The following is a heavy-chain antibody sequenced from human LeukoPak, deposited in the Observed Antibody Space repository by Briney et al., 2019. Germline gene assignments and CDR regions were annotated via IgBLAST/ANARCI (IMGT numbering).Heavy chain of an antibody. V-gene: IGHV3-48*04. CDR1: GFTFRSHS. Sequence: GGSLRLSCAASGFTFRSHSLGWVRQAPGKGLEWVSYVSTGGDTIHYAYSVKGRFTISRDNAKNSLYLQMDSLTAEDTAVYYCARNLAYWGQGALVTVSS. CDR2: VSTGGDTI. CDR3: ARNLAY. J-gene: IGHJ4*02.